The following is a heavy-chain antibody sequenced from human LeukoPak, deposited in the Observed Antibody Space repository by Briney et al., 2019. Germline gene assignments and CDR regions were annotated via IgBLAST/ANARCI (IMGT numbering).Heavy chain of an antibody. CDR1: GGSINSGNYY. CDR3: ARGPYYDFWSGYPFFDF. J-gene: IGHJ4*02. CDR2: FYTSGST. D-gene: IGHD3-3*01. V-gene: IGHV4-61*02. Sequence: PSETLSLTCTVSGGSINSGNYYWYWIRQPAGKGLEWIGRFYTSGSTNYNPSLKSRVTMSVDTSKNQFSLRLSSVTAADTAVYYCARGPYYDFWSGYPFFDFWGQGALVTVSS.